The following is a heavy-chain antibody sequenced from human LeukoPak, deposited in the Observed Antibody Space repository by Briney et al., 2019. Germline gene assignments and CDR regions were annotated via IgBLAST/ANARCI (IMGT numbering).Heavy chain of an antibody. CDR3: ARADRSGYFGNVVAFDI. CDR2: IHISGST. D-gene: IGHD3-22*01. J-gene: IGHJ3*02. V-gene: IGHV4-61*02. Sequence: SETLSLTCTVSGGSINSGCYSWTWIRQPAGKGLEWNSIIHISGSTDYTPSLKSRVTISVDTSKNQFSLKLSSVTAADTAVYYCARADRSGYFGNVVAFDIWGQGTMVTVSS. CDR1: GGSINSGCYS.